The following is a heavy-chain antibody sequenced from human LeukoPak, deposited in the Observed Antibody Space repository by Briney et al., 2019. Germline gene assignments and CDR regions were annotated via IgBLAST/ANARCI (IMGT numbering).Heavy chain of an antibody. V-gene: IGHV4-59*01. D-gene: IGHD6-19*01. CDR2: IYYSGST. J-gene: IGHJ2*01. CDR1: GGSISSYY. Sequence: RPSETLSLTCTVSGGSISSYYWSWIRQPPGKGLEWIGYIYYSGSTNYNPSLKSRATISVDTSKNQFSLKLSSVTAADTAVYYCAAAYSSGWFNWYFDLWGRGTLVTVSS. CDR3: AAAYSSGWFNWYFDL.